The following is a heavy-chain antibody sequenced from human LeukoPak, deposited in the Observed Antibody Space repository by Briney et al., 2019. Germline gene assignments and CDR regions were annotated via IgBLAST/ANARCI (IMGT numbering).Heavy chain of an antibody. CDR1: GYPFTGYY. CDR2: INPNSGGT. CDR3: ARSRLVGGSHY. V-gene: IGHV1-2*02. Sequence: ASVKVSCKASGYPFTGYYMHWVRQAPGQGLEWMGWINPNSGGTDYAQKFQGRVTMTRDTSISTAYMELSRLRSDDTAVYYCARSRLVGGSHYWGQGTLVTVSS. D-gene: IGHD3-16*01. J-gene: IGHJ4*02.